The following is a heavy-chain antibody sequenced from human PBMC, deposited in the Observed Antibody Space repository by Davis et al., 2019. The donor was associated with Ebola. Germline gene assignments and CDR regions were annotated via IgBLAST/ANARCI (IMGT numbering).Heavy chain of an antibody. V-gene: IGHV3-13*01. CDR2: IGAAGDT. CDR1: GFTFRSYD. J-gene: IGHJ5*01. CDR3: ARAGFGSTWFDC. Sequence: LSLTCAASGFTFRSYDMHWVRQATGKGLEWVSAIGAAGDTYYPVSVKGRFTISRENAKNSLYLQMNSLRAEDTAVYYCARAGFGSTWFDCWGQGILVTVSS. D-gene: IGHD6-13*01.